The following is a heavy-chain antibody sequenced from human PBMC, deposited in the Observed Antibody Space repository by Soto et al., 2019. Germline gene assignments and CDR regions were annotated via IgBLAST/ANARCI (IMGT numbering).Heavy chain of an antibody. CDR1: GFTFDDYA. D-gene: IGHD6-19*01. Sequence: EVQLVESGGGLVQPGRSLRLSCAASGFTFDDYAMHWVRQAPGKGLEWVSGISWNSGSIGYADSVKGRFTIARDNAKNSLYLQMRSLRAEDTALYYCAKDTSLAVAGTCYFDYWGQGTLVTVSS. V-gene: IGHV3-9*01. CDR2: ISWNSGSI. CDR3: AKDTSLAVAGTCYFDY. J-gene: IGHJ4*02.